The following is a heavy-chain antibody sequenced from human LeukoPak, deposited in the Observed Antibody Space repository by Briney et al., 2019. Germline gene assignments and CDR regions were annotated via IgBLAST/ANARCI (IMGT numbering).Heavy chain of an antibody. V-gene: IGHV3-11*05. CDR3: ARAVDGGYTIDY. CDR1: GFXFSDYY. D-gene: IGHD4-17*01. CDR2: ISSSSSYT. Sequence: PGGSLRLSCAASGFXFSDYYMSWIRQAPGRGLEWVSYISSSSSYTNYADSVKGRFTISRDNAKNSLYLQMNSLRAEDTAVYYCARAVDGGYTIDYWGQGTLVTVSS. J-gene: IGHJ4*02.